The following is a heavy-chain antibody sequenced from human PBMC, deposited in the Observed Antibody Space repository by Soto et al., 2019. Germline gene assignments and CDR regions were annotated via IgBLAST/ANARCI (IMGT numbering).Heavy chain of an antibody. CDR2: IIPIFGTA. Sequence: SVKVSCKASGGTFSSYAISWVRQAPGQGLEWMGGIIPIFGTANYAQKFQGRVTITADESTSTAYMELSSLRSEDTAVYYCARDRSSEDIVVPPWFDPWGQGTQVTVSS. CDR1: GGTFSSYA. D-gene: IGHD2-15*01. J-gene: IGHJ5*02. V-gene: IGHV1-69*13. CDR3: ARDRSSEDIVVPPWFDP.